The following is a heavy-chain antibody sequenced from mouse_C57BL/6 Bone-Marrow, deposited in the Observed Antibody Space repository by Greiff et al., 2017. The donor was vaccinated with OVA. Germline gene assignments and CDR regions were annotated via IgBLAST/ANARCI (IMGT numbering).Heavy chain of an antibody. D-gene: IGHD4-1*01. V-gene: IGHV5-6*02. Sequence: DVMLVESGGDLVKPGGSLKLSCAASGFTFSSYGMSWVRQTPDKRLEWVATISSGGSYTYYPDSVKGRFTISRDNAKNTLYLQMSSLKSEDTAMYYCARHVGTRDFDVWGTGTTVTVSS. J-gene: IGHJ1*03. CDR3: ARHVGTRDFDV. CDR2: ISSGGSYT. CDR1: GFTFSSYG.